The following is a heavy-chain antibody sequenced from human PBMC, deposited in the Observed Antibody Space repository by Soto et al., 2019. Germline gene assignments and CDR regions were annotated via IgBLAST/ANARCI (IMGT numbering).Heavy chain of an antibody. Sequence: GGSLRLSCAASGFTFSSYAMSWVRQAPGKGLEWVSAISGSGGSTYYADSVKGRFTISRDNSKNTMYLQMNSLRAEDTAVYYCAKVGRFGWFGELSALVLYWGQGTLVTVSS. CDR3: AKVGRFGWFGELSALVLY. CDR2: ISGSGGST. CDR1: GFTFSSYA. D-gene: IGHD3-10*01. J-gene: IGHJ4*02. V-gene: IGHV3-23*01.